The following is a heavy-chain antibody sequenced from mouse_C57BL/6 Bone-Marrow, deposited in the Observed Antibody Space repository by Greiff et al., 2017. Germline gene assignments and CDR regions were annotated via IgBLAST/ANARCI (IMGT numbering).Heavy chain of an antibody. J-gene: IGHJ2*01. Sequence: DVKLVESGGGLVKPGGSLKLSCAASGFTFSSYTMSWVRQTPEKRLEWVATISGGGGNTYYPDSVKGRFTISRDNAKNTLYLQMSSLRSEDTALYYCARSGGWLPLDYWGQGTTLTVSS. CDR3: ARSGGWLPLDY. D-gene: IGHD2-3*01. V-gene: IGHV5-9*01. CDR2: ISGGGGNT. CDR1: GFTFSSYT.